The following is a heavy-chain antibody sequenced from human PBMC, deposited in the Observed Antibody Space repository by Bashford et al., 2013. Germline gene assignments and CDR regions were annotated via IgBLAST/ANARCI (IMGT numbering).Heavy chain of an antibody. CDR3: ARDDHYYGMDV. Sequence: SETLSLTCTFSDGSITASYLNWIRQPPWKGLEWIGSLSFSGRADYNTSLKSRVTISVDTSKNQFSLKLSSVTAADTAVYYCARDDHYYGMDVWGQGTTVTVSS. J-gene: IGHJ6*02. CDR2: LSFSGRA. V-gene: IGHV4-59*01. CDR1: DGSITASY.